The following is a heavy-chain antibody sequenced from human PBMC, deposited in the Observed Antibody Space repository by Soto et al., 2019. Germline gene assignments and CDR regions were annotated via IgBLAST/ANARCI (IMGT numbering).Heavy chain of an antibody. CDR3: AKDGGATYYYDSSADNYFDY. CDR2: ISYDGSNK. Sequence: GGSLRLSCAASGFTFSSYGMHWVRQAPGKGLEWVAVISYDGSNKYYADSVKGRFTISRDNSKNTLYLQMNSLRAEDTAVYYCAKDGGATYYYDSSADNYFDYWGQGTLVTVSS. CDR1: GFTFSSYG. D-gene: IGHD3-22*01. J-gene: IGHJ4*02. V-gene: IGHV3-30*18.